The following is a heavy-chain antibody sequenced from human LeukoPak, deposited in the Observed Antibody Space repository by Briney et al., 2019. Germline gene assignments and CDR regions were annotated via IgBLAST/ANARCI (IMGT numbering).Heavy chain of an antibody. Sequence: ASVKVSCKASGGTFSSYTISWVRQAPGQGLEWMGRIIPILGIANYAQKFQGRVTITADKSTSTAYMELSSQRSEDTAVYYCARSFGIAYTGVWGQGTLVTVSS. CDR1: GGTFSSYT. CDR2: IIPILGIA. J-gene: IGHJ4*02. D-gene: IGHD2-2*02. V-gene: IGHV1-69*02. CDR3: ARSFGIAYTGV.